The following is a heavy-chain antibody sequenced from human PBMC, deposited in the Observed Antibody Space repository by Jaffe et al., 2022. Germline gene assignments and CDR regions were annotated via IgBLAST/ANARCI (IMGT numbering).Heavy chain of an antibody. D-gene: IGHD1-26*01. CDR3: ASVGANDFDY. J-gene: IGHJ4*02. Sequence: EVQLVESGGGLVQPGGSLRLSCAASGFTFSSYEMNWVRQAPGKGLEWVSYISSSGSTIYYADSVKGRFTISRDNAKNSLYLQMNSLRAEDTAVYYCASVGANDFDYWGQGTLVTVSS. CDR2: ISSSGSTI. V-gene: IGHV3-48*03. CDR1: GFTFSSYE.